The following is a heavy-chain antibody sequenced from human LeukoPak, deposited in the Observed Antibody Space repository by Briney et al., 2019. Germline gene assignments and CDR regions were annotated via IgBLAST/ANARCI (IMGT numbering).Heavy chain of an antibody. CDR1: GGSISSGGYS. V-gene: IGHV4-30-2*01. D-gene: IGHD3-3*01. Sequence: PSQTLSLTCAVSGGSISSGGYSWSWIRQPPGKGLEWIGYIYHSGSTYYNPSLKSRVTISVDRSKNQFSLKLSSVTAADTAVYYCARAGYDFWSGYYGGFDYWGQGTLVTVSS. J-gene: IGHJ4*02. CDR2: IYHSGST. CDR3: ARAGYDFWSGYYGGFDY.